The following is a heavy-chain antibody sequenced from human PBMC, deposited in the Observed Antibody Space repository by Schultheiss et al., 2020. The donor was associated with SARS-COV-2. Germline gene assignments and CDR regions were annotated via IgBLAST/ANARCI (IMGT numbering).Heavy chain of an antibody. CDR1: GGSFSGYY. J-gene: IGHJ5*02. CDR2: IYYSGST. V-gene: IGHV4-59*08. Sequence: SETLSLTCAVYGGSFSGYYWSWIRQHPGKGLEWIGYIYYSGSTNYNPSLKSRVTISVDTSKNQFSLKLSSVTAADTAVYYCARLNSSWINERPYNWFDPWGQGTLVTVSS. CDR3: ARLNSSWINERPYNWFDP. D-gene: IGHD6-13*01.